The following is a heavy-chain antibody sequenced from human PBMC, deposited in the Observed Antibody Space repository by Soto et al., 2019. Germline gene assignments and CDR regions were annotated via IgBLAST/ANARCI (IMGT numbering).Heavy chain of an antibody. CDR1: GFTFPKAW. V-gene: IGHV3-15*01. CDR3: TTDVACTNGVCPNYFRNYMDV. Sequence: EVQLVESGGDLIKPGGSLRLSCAASGFTFPKAWMSWVRQAPGKGLEWVGRIKSREDGETTDYGAPVKGRFIISRDDSTNTLILQMNSLETEDTAVYFCTTDVACTNGVCPNYFRNYMDVWGKGTTVTVS. D-gene: IGHD2-8*01. J-gene: IGHJ6*03. CDR2: IKSREDGETT.